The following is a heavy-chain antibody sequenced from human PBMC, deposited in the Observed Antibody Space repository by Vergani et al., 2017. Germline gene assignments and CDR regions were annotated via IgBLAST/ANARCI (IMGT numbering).Heavy chain of an antibody. Sequence: QVQVVQSGAEVKKSGASVKVSCKTSGYTFSNSYMHWVRQAPGQGLEWMGIINPSGGHTNYAQKFQGRVTMTRDTSTSTVYMELSSLRSEDPAIYYCARGDYGILTGYRYWGQGTLVTVSA. V-gene: IGHV1-46*03. J-gene: IGHJ4*02. D-gene: IGHD3-9*01. CDR1: GYTFSNSY. CDR3: ARGDYGILTGYRY. CDR2: INPSGGHT.